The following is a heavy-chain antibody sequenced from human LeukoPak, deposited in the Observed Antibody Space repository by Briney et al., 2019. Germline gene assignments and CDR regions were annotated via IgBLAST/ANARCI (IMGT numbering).Heavy chain of an antibody. J-gene: IGHJ1*01. V-gene: IGHV3-66*02. CDR2: IYTVGNT. CDR3: ARVAVEGREFFQH. CDR1: AFTVSSNC. D-gene: IGHD6-19*01. Sequence: GGSLRLSCTASAFTVSSNCMSWVRQAPGKGLEWVSLIYTVGNTYYADSVRGRFTISRDISKNTLYLQMNRLRIDDTAVYYCARVAVEGREFFQHWGQGTLVTVSS.